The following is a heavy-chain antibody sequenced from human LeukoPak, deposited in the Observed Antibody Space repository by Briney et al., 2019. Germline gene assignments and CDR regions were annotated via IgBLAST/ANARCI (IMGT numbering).Heavy chain of an antibody. V-gene: IGHV4-61*05. D-gene: IGHD2-2*01. CDR1: GGSISSSSYY. CDR2: IYYSGST. J-gene: IGHJ3*02. Sequence: KSSETLSLTCTVSGGSISSSSYYWGWIRQPPGKGLEWIGYIYYSGSTNYNPSLKSRVTISVDTSKNQFSLKLSSVTAADTAVCYCASGGYQLHHDAFDIWGQGTMVTVSS. CDR3: ASGGYQLHHDAFDI.